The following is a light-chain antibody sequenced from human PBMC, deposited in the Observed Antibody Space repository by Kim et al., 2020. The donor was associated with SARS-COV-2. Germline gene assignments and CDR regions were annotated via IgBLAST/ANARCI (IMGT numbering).Light chain of an antibody. CDR2: DVS. Sequence: SITLSCTGTSSDVGGYNYVSWYQQHPDKGPKLMIYDVSNRPSGVSNRFSGSKSGNTASLTISGLQAEDEADYYCSSYTSISTLHVVFGGGTQLTVL. V-gene: IGLV2-14*03. CDR1: SSDVGGYNY. J-gene: IGLJ2*01. CDR3: SSYTSISTLHVV.